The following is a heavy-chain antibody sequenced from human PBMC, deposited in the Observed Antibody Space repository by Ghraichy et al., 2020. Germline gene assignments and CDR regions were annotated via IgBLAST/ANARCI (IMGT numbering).Heavy chain of an antibody. Sequence: GGSLRLSCVASGFTFNAFGMHWVRQAPGKGLEWVAFIRYDGSNTYYGDSAKGRYTVSRDNSKNMLYLQINSLRPEDTAVYYCAKESCSTTNCLSYYYYAMDVWGRGTAVTASS. CDR2: IRYDGSNT. J-gene: IGHJ6*02. CDR1: GFTFNAFG. CDR3: AKESCSTTNCLSYYYYAMDV. V-gene: IGHV3-30*02. D-gene: IGHD2-2*01.